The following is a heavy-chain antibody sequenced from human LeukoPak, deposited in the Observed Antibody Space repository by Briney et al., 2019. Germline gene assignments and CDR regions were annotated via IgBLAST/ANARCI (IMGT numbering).Heavy chain of an antibody. CDR3: APTHVSYFDY. CDR2: IDPRSSGT. Sequence: AAVKVSCLASRYTFIGYYMHWVRQAPGQGPEWMGFIDPRSSGTNYAQQFQGRVTITRDTSISTVYMELNSLRSDDPAVYYCAPTHVSYFDYWGQGTLVTVSS. J-gene: IGHJ4*02. CDR1: RYTFIGYY. V-gene: IGHV1-2*02. D-gene: IGHD3-16*01.